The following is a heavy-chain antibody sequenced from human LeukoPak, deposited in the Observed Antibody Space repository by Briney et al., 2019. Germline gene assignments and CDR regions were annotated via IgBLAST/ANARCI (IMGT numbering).Heavy chain of an antibody. CDR2: ISGSGGST. Sequence: PGGTLRLSCAASGFTFSSYGMSWVRQAPGKGLEWVSAISGSGGSTYYADSVKGRFTTSRDNSKNTLYLQMNSLRAEDTAVYYCAKGRLGSFIGLPFDYWGQGTLVTVSS. J-gene: IGHJ4*02. D-gene: IGHD2-15*01. CDR1: GFTFSSYG. V-gene: IGHV3-23*01. CDR3: AKGRLGSFIGLPFDY.